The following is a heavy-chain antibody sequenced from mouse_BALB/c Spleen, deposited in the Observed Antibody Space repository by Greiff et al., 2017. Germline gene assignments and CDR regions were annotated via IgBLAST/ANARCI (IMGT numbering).Heavy chain of an antibody. CDR3: ARSTTVVDY. D-gene: IGHD1-1*01. CDR2: INPSTGYT. V-gene: IGHV1-7*01. Sequence: VKLMESGAELAKPGASVKMSCKASGYTFTSYWMHWVKQRPGQGLEWIGYINPSTGYTEYNQKFKDKATLTADKSSSTAYMQLSSLTSEDSAVYYCARSTTVVDYWGQGTTLTVSS. J-gene: IGHJ2*01. CDR1: GYTFTSYW.